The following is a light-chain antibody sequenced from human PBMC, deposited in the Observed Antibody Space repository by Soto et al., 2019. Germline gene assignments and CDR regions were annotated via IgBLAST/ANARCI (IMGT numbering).Light chain of an antibody. CDR2: KAS. CDR3: QQYNSYSAWT. V-gene: IGKV1-5*03. J-gene: IGKJ1*01. Sequence: DIQMTQSPSTLSASVGDRVTITCRASQSISSWLAWYQQKPGKAPKLLIYKASSLESGVPSRFSGSGSGTEFTLTISSLQPDDFATDDCQQYNSYSAWTFGQGTKVEIK. CDR1: QSISSW.